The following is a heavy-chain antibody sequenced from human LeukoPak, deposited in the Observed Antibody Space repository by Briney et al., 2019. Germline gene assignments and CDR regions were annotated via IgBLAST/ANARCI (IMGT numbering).Heavy chain of an antibody. Sequence: RASVKVPCKASGYTFTSYDINWVRQATGQGLEWMGWMNPNSGNTGYAQKFQGRVTMTRNTSISTAYMELSSLRSEDTAVYYCAREYPIRSFYYMDVWGKGTTVTVSS. CDR1: GYTFTSYD. J-gene: IGHJ6*03. CDR2: MNPNSGNT. V-gene: IGHV1-8*01. D-gene: IGHD3-3*01. CDR3: AREYPIRSFYYMDV.